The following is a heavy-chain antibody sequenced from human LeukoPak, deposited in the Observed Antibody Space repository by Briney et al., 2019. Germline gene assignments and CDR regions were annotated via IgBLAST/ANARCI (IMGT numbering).Heavy chain of an antibody. CDR1: GDSISSNSVT. Sequence: SQTLSLTCAISGDSISSNSVTWNRIRQSPSRGLEWLGRTYYRSTWYNDYAVSVRGRITVNPDTSKNQFSLHLNSVTPEDTAVYYCARRLTQYDCFDPWGQGILVTVSS. J-gene: IGHJ5*02. CDR3: ARRLTQYDCFDP. CDR2: TYYRSTWYN. V-gene: IGHV6-1*01. D-gene: IGHD2-2*01.